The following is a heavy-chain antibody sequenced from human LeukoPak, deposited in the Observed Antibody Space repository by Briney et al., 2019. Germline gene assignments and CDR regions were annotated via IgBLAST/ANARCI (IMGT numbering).Heavy chain of an antibody. D-gene: IGHD3-22*01. CDR3: GSSHYYDSGGYYYDY. Sequence: PGGSLRLSCAASGFTFSNYGMSWVRQAPGRGLEWVSAITIRGDGTYYADSVKGRFTISRDNSKSSVYLQVNSLRAEDTAVYYCGSSHYYDSGGYYYDYRGQGTLVTVSS. V-gene: IGHV3-23*01. CDR2: ITIRGDGT. J-gene: IGHJ4*02. CDR1: GFTFSNYG.